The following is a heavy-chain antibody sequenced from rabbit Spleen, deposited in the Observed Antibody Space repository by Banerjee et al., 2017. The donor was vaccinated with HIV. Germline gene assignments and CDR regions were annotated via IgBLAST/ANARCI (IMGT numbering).Heavy chain of an antibody. CDR3: ARDTSSSFSSYGMDL. CDR2: IYVGSSGTT. CDR1: GFSFSSSDY. J-gene: IGHJ6*01. Sequence: QSLEESGGDLVKPGASLTLTCTASGFSFSSSDYMCWVRQAPGKGLEWVACIYVGSSGTTTYASWAKGRFTISKTSSTTVTLQMNSLTAADTATYFCARDTSSSFSSYGMDLWGPGTLVTVS. D-gene: IGHD1-1*01. V-gene: IGHV1S40*01.